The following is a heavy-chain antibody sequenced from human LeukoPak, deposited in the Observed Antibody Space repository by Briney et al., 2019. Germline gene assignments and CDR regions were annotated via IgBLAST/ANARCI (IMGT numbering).Heavy chain of an antibody. CDR3: ARYCSSTSCYSPGSFDY. CDR1: GFTFSSYA. D-gene: IGHD2-2*01. Sequence: GGSLRFSCAASGFTFSSYAMHWVRQAPGKGLEWVAVISYDGSNKYYADSVKGRFTISRDNSKNTLYLQMNSLRAEDTAVYYCARYCSSTSCYSPGSFDYWGQGTLVTVSS. CDR2: ISYDGSNK. J-gene: IGHJ4*02. V-gene: IGHV3-30*04.